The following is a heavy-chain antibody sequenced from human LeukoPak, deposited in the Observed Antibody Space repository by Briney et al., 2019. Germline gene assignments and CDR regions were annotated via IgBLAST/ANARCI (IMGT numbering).Heavy chain of an antibody. D-gene: IGHD3-10*01. CDR2: IRYDGSNK. CDR3: AKDRGSGSSPGFRFDP. J-gene: IGHJ5*02. V-gene: IGHV3-30*02. CDR1: GFTFSSYG. Sequence: PGGPLRLSCAASGFTFSSYGMHWVRQAPGKGLEWVAFIRYDGSNKYYADSVKGRFTISRDNSKNTLYLQMNSLRAEDTAVYYCAKDRGSGSSPGFRFDPWGQGTLVTVSS.